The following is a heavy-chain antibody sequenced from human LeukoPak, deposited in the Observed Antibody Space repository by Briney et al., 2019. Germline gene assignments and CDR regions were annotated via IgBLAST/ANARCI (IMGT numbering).Heavy chain of an antibody. D-gene: IGHD6-13*01. J-gene: IGHJ4*02. CDR1: GDSITSYF. CDR2: IYISGST. CDR3: ARVPAAGTGPDY. V-gene: IGHV4-4*07. Sequence: SETLSLTCTVSGDSITSYFWSWIRQPAGKGLEWIGRIYISGSTNYNPSLKSRVTMSVDTSKNQFSLRLTSVTAADTAVYYCARVPAAGTGPDYWGQGTLVTVSS.